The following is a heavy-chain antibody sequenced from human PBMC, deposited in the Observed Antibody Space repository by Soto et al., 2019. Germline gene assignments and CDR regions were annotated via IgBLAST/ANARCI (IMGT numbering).Heavy chain of an antibody. J-gene: IGHJ6*02. CDR1: GYSFTSYW. CDR3: ARHLKEDFWSGYSFYGMDV. Sequence: PGESLKISCNGSGYSFTSYWIGWVRQMPGKGLEWMGIIYPGDSDTRYSPSFQGQVTISADKSISTAYLQWSSLKASDTAMYYCARHLKEDFWSGYSFYGMDVWGQGTTVTVSS. D-gene: IGHD3-3*01. V-gene: IGHV5-51*01. CDR2: IYPGDSDT.